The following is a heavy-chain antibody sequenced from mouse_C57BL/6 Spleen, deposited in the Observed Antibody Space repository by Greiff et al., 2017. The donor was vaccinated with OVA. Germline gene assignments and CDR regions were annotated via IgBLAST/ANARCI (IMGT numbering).Heavy chain of an antibody. CDR1: GYTFTDYE. D-gene: IGHD2-2*01. Sequence: VQLQPSGAELVRPGASVTLSCKASGYTFTDYEMHWVKQTPVHGLAWIGAIDPETGGTAYNQKFKGKAILTADESSSTASMELRSLTSYDSAVYYCKGYDGAWFAYWGQGTLVTVSA. J-gene: IGHJ3*01. CDR2: IDPETGGT. CDR3: KGYDGAWFAY. V-gene: IGHV1-15*01.